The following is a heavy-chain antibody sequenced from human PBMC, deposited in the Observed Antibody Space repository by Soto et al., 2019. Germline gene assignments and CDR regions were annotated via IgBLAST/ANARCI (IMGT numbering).Heavy chain of an antibody. Sequence: EVQLLESGGGLIQPGESLRLSCAASGFTFSSHDMCWVRQAPGKGLEWVASSGKNGNTYYIESVKGRFTMSRDNSTSTLFLEMDYLRAGDTALYYCAKALDRSRDGVDAWGQGTMVTVSS. CDR3: AKALDRSRDGVDA. CDR1: GFTFSSHD. D-gene: IGHD3-16*02. CDR2: SSGKNGNT. V-gene: IGHV3-23*01. J-gene: IGHJ6*02.